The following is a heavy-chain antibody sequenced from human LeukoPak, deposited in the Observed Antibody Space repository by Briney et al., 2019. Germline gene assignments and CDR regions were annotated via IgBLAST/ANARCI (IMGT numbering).Heavy chain of an antibody. Sequence: SETLSLTCSVSGGSIRGYYWNWIRQPPGKGLEWIGYIYYSGSANYNPSLKSRVTISVDKSKRQFSLNLTSVTAADTAVYYCARGGDYCNSFDPWGQGTLVSVSS. V-gene: IGHV4-59*01. CDR3: ARGGDYCNSFDP. CDR1: GGSIRGYY. J-gene: IGHJ5*02. D-gene: IGHD4-17*01. CDR2: IYYSGSA.